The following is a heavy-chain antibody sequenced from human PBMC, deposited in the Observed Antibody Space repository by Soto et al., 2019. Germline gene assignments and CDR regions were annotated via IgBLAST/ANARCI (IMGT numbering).Heavy chain of an antibody. J-gene: IGHJ6*02. V-gene: IGHV1-18*01. Sequence: QVQLVQSGAEVKKPGASVKVSCKASGYTFTSYGISWVRQAPGQGLEWMGWISAYNGNTNYAQKLQGRVTMTTDTSTSTAYMELRRLRSDDTAVYYCASSVGVVTYYYGMDVWGQGTTVTVSS. CDR1: GYTFTSYG. CDR3: ASSVGVVTYYYGMDV. CDR2: ISAYNGNT. D-gene: IGHD3-16*01.